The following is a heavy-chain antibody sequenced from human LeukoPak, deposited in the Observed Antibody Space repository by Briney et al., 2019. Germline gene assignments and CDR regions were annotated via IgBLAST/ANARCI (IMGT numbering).Heavy chain of an antibody. V-gene: IGHV3-13*01. CDR1: GFTFIDYD. Sequence: SGGSLRLSCAASGFTFIDYDMHWVRQVIGKGLEWVSAIGIRGDTHYSGSVKGRFTISRENAESSLYLQMNSLRAEDTAVYYCAKDSAGCGYCGGGGCSLCGFDYWGQGTLVTVSS. J-gene: IGHJ4*02. CDR2: IGIRGDT. D-gene: IGHD2-15*01. CDR3: AKDSAGCGYCGGGGCSLCGFDY.